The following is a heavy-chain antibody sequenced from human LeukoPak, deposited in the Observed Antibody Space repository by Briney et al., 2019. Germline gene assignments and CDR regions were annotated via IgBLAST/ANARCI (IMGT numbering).Heavy chain of an antibody. Sequence: SETLSLTCTVSGGSISSYYWSWIRQPAGKGLEWIGRIYTSGSTNYNPSLKSRVTMSVDTSKNQFSLKLSSVTAADTAVYYCARDEWLLDDYWYFDLWGRGTLVTVSS. V-gene: IGHV4-4*07. D-gene: IGHD5-18*01. CDR1: GGSISSYY. J-gene: IGHJ2*01. CDR3: ARDEWLLDDYWYFDL. CDR2: IYTSGST.